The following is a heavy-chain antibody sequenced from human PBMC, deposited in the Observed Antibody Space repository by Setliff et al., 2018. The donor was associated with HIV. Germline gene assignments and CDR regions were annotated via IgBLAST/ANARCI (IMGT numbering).Heavy chain of an antibody. CDR1: GFTFSRYS. V-gene: IGHV3-23*01. J-gene: IGHJ4*02. CDR2: ISTSGGNT. CDR3: ARGSYGSFDY. Sequence: GESLKISCAASGFTFSRYSMTWVRQAPGKGLEWVSEISTSGGNTYYADSVKGRFTISRDNSKNTLFLQMSSLRAEDTAIYYCARGSYGSFDYWGLGTLVTVSS. D-gene: IGHD3-10*01.